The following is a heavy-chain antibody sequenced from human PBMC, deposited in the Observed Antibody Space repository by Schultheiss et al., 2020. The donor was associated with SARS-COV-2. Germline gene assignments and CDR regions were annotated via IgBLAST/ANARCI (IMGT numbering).Heavy chain of an antibody. CDR3: ARDYYDSSGTTLGY. Sequence: GESLKISCAASGFTFSSYAMHWVRQAPGKGLEWVAVISYDGSNKYYADSVKGRFTISRDNSKNTLYLQMNSLRAEDTAVYYCARDYYDSSGTTLGYWGQGTLVTVSS. V-gene: IGHV3-30*04. J-gene: IGHJ4*02. D-gene: IGHD3-22*01. CDR2: ISYDGSNK. CDR1: GFTFSSYA.